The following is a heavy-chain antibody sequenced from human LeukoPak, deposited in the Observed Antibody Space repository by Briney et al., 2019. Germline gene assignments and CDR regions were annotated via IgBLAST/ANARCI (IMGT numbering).Heavy chain of an antibody. V-gene: IGHV4-34*01. Sequence: SETLSLTCAVYGGSFSGYYWSWIRQPPGKGLEWIGEINHSGSTNYNPSLKSRVTISVDTSKNQFSLKLSSVTAADTAVYYCARGERRYCSGGGCGGRWFDPGGKEPLVTVSS. CDR3: ARGERRYCSGGGCGGRWFDP. CDR1: GGSFSGYY. J-gene: IGHJ5*02. D-gene: IGHD2-15*01. CDR2: INHSGST.